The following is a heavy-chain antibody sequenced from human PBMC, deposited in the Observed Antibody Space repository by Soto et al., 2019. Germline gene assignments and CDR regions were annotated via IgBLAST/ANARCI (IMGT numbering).Heavy chain of an antibody. D-gene: IGHD4-17*01. Sequence: GQGLEWMGWMNPNRGNTGYAQKFQGRVTMTRNTSISTAYMELSSLRSEDTAVYYCTATDDDYYYYYGMDVWGQGTTVTVSS. V-gene: IGHV1-8*01. CDR2: MNPNRGNT. J-gene: IGHJ6*02. CDR3: TATDDDYYYYYGMDV.